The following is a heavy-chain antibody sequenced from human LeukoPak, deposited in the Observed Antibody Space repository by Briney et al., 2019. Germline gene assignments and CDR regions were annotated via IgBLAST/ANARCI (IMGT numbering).Heavy chain of an antibody. D-gene: IGHD1-26*01. J-gene: IGHJ4*02. Sequence: GGSLRLSCAASGFTFSDYYMSWIHQAPGKGLEWVSYISSSGSTIYYADSVKGRFTISRDNAKNSLYLQMNSLRAEDTAVYYCASNRYSGSYYTFDSFDYWGQGTLVTVSS. CDR2: ISSSGSTI. V-gene: IGHV3-11*01. CDR1: GFTFSDYY. CDR3: ASNRYSGSYYTFDSFDY.